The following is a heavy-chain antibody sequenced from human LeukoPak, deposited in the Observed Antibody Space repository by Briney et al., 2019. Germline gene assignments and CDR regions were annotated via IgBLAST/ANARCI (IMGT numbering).Heavy chain of an antibody. CDR3: AKEMAAIRASYI. D-gene: IGHD5-12*01. J-gene: IGHJ3*02. CDR2: ISGSGSST. V-gene: IGHV3-23*01. CDR1: GFTFSTYA. Sequence: GGSLRLSCAVSGFTFSTYAMSWVRQAPGKGLEWVSDISGSGSSTYYADSVKGRCTISRAHSNNTLYQHMNSMRAEDTSVYFCAKEMAAIRASYISGEGAIWTVSS.